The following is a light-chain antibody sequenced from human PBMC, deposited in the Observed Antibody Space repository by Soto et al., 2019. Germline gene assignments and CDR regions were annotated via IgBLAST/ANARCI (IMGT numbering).Light chain of an antibody. CDR2: GAS. CDR3: QQYNNWPPKAIT. Sequence: EIVMTQSPATLSVSPGERATLSCRASQSVSSNLAWYQQKTGQAPRLLIYGASTRATGIPARFSGSGSGTEFTLTISSLQSEDFAVYYCQQYNNWPPKAITFGQGTRLEIK. J-gene: IGKJ5*01. CDR1: QSVSSN. V-gene: IGKV3D-15*01.